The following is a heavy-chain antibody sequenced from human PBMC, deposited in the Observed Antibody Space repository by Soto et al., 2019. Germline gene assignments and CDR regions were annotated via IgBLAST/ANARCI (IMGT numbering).Heavy chain of an antibody. Sequence: PGESLKISCKGSGYSFTSYWIGWVRQMPGKGLEWMGIIYPGDSDTRYSPSFQGQVTISADKSISTAYLQWSSLKASDTAMYYCARAPCGGDCYSGFDYWGQGTLVTVSS. D-gene: IGHD2-21*02. V-gene: IGHV5-51*01. CDR2: IYPGDSDT. CDR3: ARAPCGGDCYSGFDY. J-gene: IGHJ4*02. CDR1: GYSFTSYW.